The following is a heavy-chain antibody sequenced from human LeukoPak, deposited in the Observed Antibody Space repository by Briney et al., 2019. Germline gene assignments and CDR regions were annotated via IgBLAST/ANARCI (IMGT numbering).Heavy chain of an antibody. D-gene: IGHD3-10*01. J-gene: IGHJ4*02. Sequence: PGGSLRLSCAASGFTFSSYSMNWVRQAPGKGLEWVSYISSSSSTIYYADSVKGRFTISRDNAKNSLYLQMNSLRAEDTAVYYCARDTSYYYGSGGFDYWGQGTLVTVSS. V-gene: IGHV3-48*04. CDR3: ARDTSYYYGSGGFDY. CDR1: GFTFSSYS. CDR2: ISSSSSTI.